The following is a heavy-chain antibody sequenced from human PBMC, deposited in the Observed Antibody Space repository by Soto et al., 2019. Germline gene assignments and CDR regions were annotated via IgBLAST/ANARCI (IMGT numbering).Heavy chain of an antibody. CDR2: ISYDGSNK. Sequence: GGSLRLSCAASGFTFSSYAMHWVRQAPGKGLEWVAVISYDGSNKYYADSVKGRFTISRDNSKNTLYLQMNSLRAEDTAVYYCARGSKLIVVVPSLDYWAQGTLVTVSS. V-gene: IGHV3-30-3*01. J-gene: IGHJ4*02. D-gene: IGHD3-22*01. CDR1: GFTFSSYA. CDR3: ARGSKLIVVVPSLDY.